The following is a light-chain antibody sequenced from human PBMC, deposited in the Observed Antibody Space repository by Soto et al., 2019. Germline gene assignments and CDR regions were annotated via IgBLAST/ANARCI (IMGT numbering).Light chain of an antibody. CDR3: QVWDNNGGHNYV. Sequence: SYELTQPPSVSVAPGQTARITCGGNNIGIYSVHWYQQRPGQAPVLVVYDGSDRPSGIPERFSGSNSGNTATQTIGRVEAADEADYYCQVWDNNGGHNYVFGTGTKVTVL. V-gene: IGLV3-21*02. J-gene: IGLJ1*01. CDR2: DGS. CDR1: NIGIYS.